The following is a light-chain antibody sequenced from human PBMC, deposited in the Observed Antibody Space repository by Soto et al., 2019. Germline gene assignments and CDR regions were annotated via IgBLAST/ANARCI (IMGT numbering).Light chain of an antibody. CDR2: EVT. CDR1: SSDVGSYDY. Sequence: QSVLTQPPSASGSPGQSVTISCTGSSSDVGSYDYVAWYQQHPGKAPKLMIYEVTKRPSGVPDRFSGSKSGIRASLTISGLQADDEADYYCFSYAGSNNYVFGSGTKLTVL. J-gene: IGLJ1*01. V-gene: IGLV2-8*01. CDR3: FSYAGSNNYV.